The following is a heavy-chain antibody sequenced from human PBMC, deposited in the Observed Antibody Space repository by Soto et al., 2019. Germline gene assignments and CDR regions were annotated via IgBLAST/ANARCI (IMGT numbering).Heavy chain of an antibody. CDR2: IYYSGST. Sequence: SETLSLTCTVSGGSISSSSYYWGWIRQPPGKGLEWIGSIYYSGSTYYNPSLKSRVTISVDTSKNQFSLKLSSVTAADTAVYYCARRRGYSYGPYGMDVWGQGTTVTVSS. CDR1: GGSISSSSYY. J-gene: IGHJ6*02. CDR3: ARRRGYSYGPYGMDV. D-gene: IGHD5-18*01. V-gene: IGHV4-39*01.